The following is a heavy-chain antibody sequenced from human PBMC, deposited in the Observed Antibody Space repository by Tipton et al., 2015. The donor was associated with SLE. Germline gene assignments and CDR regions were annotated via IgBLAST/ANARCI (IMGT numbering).Heavy chain of an antibody. CDR1: GGSFSGFY. CDR2: IYHSGGT. V-gene: IGHV4-59*01. CDR3: ARGALRGLWDY. J-gene: IGHJ4*02. D-gene: IGHD2/OR15-2a*01. Sequence: TLSLTCAVYGGSFSGFYWNWIRQPPGKGLEWIGYIYHSGGTNHSPSLRSRLTTSVDTSKNQFSLRLSSVTAADTAVYYCARGALRGLWDYWGQGTLVTVSS.